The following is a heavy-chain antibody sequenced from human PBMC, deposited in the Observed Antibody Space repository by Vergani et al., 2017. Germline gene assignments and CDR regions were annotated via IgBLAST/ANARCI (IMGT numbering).Heavy chain of an antibody. J-gene: IGHJ5*02. D-gene: IGHD1-14*01. CDR2: IYYSGST. V-gene: IGHV4-39*07. Sequence: QLQLQESGPGLVKPSETLSLTCTVSGGSISSSSYYWGWIRQPPGKGLELIGSIYYSGSTYYNPSLKSRVTISVDTSKNQFSLKLSSVTAADTAVYYCARDRRASRINWFDPWGQGTLVTVSS. CDR1: GGSISSSSYY. CDR3: ARDRRASRINWFDP.